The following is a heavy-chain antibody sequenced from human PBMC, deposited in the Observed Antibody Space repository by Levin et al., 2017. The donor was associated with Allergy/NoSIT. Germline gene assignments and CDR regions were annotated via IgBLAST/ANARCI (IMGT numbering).Heavy chain of an antibody. CDR2: IYWDDDK. V-gene: IGHV2-5*02. Sequence: VSGPTLVKPTQTLTLTCTLSGFSIKPSGVGVGWIRQPPGKALEWLALIYWDDDKRYSPSLKSRVTVTKDTSKNQVVLTVTNMDPVDTATYYCAHPRGYRGYDDAFDIWGQGTMVTVSS. J-gene: IGHJ3*02. D-gene: IGHD5-12*01. CDR3: AHPRGYRGYDDAFDI. CDR1: GFSIKPSGVG.